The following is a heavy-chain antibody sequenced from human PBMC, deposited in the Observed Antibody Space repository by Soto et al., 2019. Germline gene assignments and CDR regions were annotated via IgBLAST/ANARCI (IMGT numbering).Heavy chain of an antibody. CDR3: VRDYLLTGFDT. CDR2: VYYSGST. V-gene: IGHV4-61*08. D-gene: IGHD3-9*01. CDR1: GGSISSSDYF. Sequence: SETLSLNCTVSGGSISSSDYFWTWVRQPPGKGLEWIGYVYYSGSTNYNPSLKSRVGMSIDTSKNQFSLELKSVTAADTATYYCVRDYLLTGFDTWGQGTLFTVSS. J-gene: IGHJ5*02.